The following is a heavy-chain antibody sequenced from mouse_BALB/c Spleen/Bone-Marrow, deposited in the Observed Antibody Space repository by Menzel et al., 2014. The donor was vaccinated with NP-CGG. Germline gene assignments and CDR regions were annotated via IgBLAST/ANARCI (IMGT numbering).Heavy chain of an antibody. CDR2: IYPGSGST. CDR3: ARGGGYGSSWFAY. D-gene: IGHD1-1*01. J-gene: IGHJ3*01. CDR1: GYTFTDYV. V-gene: IGHV1-77*01. Sequence: QVQLQQSGPELVKPEASVKMSCKASGYTFTDYVISWVKQRTGQGLEWIGEIYPGSGSTYYNEKFKGKATLTADKSSNTAYMQLSSLTSEDSAVYFCARGGGYGSSWFAYWGQGTLVTVSA.